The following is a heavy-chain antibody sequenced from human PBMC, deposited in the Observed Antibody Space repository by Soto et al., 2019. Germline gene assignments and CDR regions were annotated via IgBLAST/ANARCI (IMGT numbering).Heavy chain of an antibody. CDR3: AKDIEYSSSFFDY. V-gene: IGHV3-30*18. D-gene: IGHD6-6*01. CDR1: GFTFSSYG. J-gene: IGHJ4*02. CDR2: ISYDGSNK. Sequence: GGSLRLSCAASGFTFSSYGMHWVRQAPGKGLEWVAVISYDGSNKYYADSVKGRFTISRDNSKNTLYLQMNSLRAEDTAVYYCAKDIEYSSSFFDYWGQGTLVTVSS.